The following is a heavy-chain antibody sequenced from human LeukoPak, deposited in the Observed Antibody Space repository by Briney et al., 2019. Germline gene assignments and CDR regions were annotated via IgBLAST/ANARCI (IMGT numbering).Heavy chain of an antibody. D-gene: IGHD3-22*01. CDR1: GFSFRRCW. CDR2: INGDGSTT. J-gene: IGHJ4*02. Sequence: GGSLRLSWAASGFSFRRCWMHWVRQAPGKELVWVSRINGDGSTTNYADSVKGRFTVSRDNSKNTLYLQMNSLSRDDTAVYYFVGVGGYDSSGFLDYWGQGTLVTVSS. CDR3: VGVGGYDSSGFLDY. V-gene: IGHV3-74*01.